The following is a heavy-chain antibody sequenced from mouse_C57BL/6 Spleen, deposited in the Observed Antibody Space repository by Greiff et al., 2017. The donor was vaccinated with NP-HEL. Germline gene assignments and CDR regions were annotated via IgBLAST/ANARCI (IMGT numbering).Heavy chain of an antibody. J-gene: IGHJ1*03. CDR1: GYTFTDYY. CDR2: INPNNGGT. V-gene: IGHV1-26*01. CDR3: ARSNGYFDV. Sequence: VQLQQSGPELVKPGASVKISCKASGYTFTDYYMNWVTQSHGKSLEWIGDINPNNGGTSYNQKFKGKATLTVDKSSSTAYMELRSLTSEDSAVYYCARSNGYFDVWGTGTTVTVSS.